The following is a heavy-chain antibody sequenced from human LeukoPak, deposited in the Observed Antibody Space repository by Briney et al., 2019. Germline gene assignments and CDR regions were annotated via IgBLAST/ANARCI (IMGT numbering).Heavy chain of an antibody. J-gene: IGHJ5*02. CDR3: ARVGYCSSTSCWDWFDP. CDR2: INPNSGDT. V-gene: IGHV1-2*02. CDR1: GYTFTGYY. Sequence: ASVKVSCKASGYTFTGYYMHWVRQAPGQGLEWMGWINPNSGDTHYAQNFQARVTMTRDTSISTAYMELSRLRSDDTAVYYCARVGYCSSTSCWDWFDPWGQGTLVTVSS. D-gene: IGHD2-2*01.